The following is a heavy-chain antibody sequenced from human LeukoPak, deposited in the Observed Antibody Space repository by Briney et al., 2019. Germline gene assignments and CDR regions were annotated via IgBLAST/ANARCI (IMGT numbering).Heavy chain of an antibody. D-gene: IGHD3-16*01. J-gene: IGHJ6*02. V-gene: IGHV3-53*01. Sequence: GGSLRLSCAASGFTVSTTYMSWVRQAPGKGLEWVSLIYVDGRTYYADSVKGRFTISRDNSKSTLYLQVNSLRAEDTAVYYCARDRTFGMDVWGQGTTVTVSS. CDR2: IYVDGRT. CDR3: ARDRTFGMDV. CDR1: GFTVSTTY.